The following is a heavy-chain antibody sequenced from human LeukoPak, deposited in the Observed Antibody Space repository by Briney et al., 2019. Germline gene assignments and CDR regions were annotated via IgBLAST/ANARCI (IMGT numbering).Heavy chain of an antibody. CDR3: AKNWGATIYYAFDI. J-gene: IGHJ3*02. V-gene: IGHV3-23*01. CDR2: ISGSGGYT. CDR1: GFIFSKYW. D-gene: IGHD5-12*01. Sequence: GGSLRLSCAASGFIFSKYWMSWVRQAPGKGLEWVSAISGSGGYTYYADSVKGRFTISRDNSKNTLYLQMNSLRAEDTAVYYCAKNWGATIYYAFDIWGQGTMVTVSS.